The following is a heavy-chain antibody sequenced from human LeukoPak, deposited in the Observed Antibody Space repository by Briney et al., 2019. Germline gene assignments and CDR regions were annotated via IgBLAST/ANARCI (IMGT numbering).Heavy chain of an antibody. CDR1: GGSISSGGYY. CDR3: ARLRVVPAAMRFDY. CDR2: IYYSGGT. Sequence: SETLSLTCTVSGGSISSGGYYWSWIRQHPGKGLEWIGYIYYSGGTYYNPSLKSRVTISVDTSKNQFSLKLSSVTAADTAVYYCARLRVVPAAMRFDYWGQGTLVTVSS. J-gene: IGHJ4*02. D-gene: IGHD2-2*01. V-gene: IGHV4-31*03.